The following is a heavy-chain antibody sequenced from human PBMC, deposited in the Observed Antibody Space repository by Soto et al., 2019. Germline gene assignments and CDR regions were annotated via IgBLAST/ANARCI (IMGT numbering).Heavy chain of an antibody. D-gene: IGHD3-10*01. J-gene: IGHJ5*02. CDR3: ARGLMLWFGELLYWFDP. CDR2: INHSGST. V-gene: IGHV4-34*01. CDR1: GGSFSGYY. Sequence: ASETLSLTCAVYGGSFSGYYWSWIRQPPGKGLEWIGEINHSGSTNYNPSLKSRVTISVDTSKNQFSLKLSSVTAADTAVYYCARGLMLWFGELLYWFDPWGQGTLVTVSS.